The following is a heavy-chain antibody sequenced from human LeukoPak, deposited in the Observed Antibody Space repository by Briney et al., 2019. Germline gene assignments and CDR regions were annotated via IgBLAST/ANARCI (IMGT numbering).Heavy chain of an antibody. CDR3: ARVPGPYFDWLYPSGNDAFDI. V-gene: IGHV3-21*01. Sequence: PGGSLRLSCAASGVTFSSYSMNWVRQAQGKGLEWVSSISSSSSYIYYADYVRGRFTISRDNAKNSLYLQMNSLRAEDTAVYYCARVPGPYFDWLYPSGNDAFDIWGQGTMVTVSS. D-gene: IGHD3-9*01. CDR1: GVTFSSYS. CDR2: ISSSSSYI. J-gene: IGHJ3*02.